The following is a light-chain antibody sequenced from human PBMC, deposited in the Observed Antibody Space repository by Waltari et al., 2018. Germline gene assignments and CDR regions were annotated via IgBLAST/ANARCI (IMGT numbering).Light chain of an antibody. CDR2: DAS. Sequence: EIVLTQSPATLSVSPGEGATLSCRASQSVSSNLAWYQQKPGQAPRLLIYDASTRATGIPARFSGSGSGTEFTLTISSLQSEDFAVYYCQHYNNWPPYTFGQGSKLDIK. CDR1: QSVSSN. J-gene: IGKJ2*01. V-gene: IGKV3-15*01. CDR3: QHYNNWPPYT.